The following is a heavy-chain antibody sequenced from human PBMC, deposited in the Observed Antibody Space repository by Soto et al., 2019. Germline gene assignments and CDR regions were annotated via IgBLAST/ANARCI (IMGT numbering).Heavy chain of an antibody. D-gene: IGHD3-10*01. V-gene: IGHV4-34*01. CDR2: INHSGSA. CDR3: ARGYLYYYMVRGVIRKYNWFDP. J-gene: IGHJ5*02. CDR1: GGSFSGYY. Sequence: PSETLSLTCAVYGGSFSGYYWSWIRKPPGKGLEWIGEINHSGSANYNPSLKSRVTISVDTSKNQFSLKLSSVTAADTAVYYCARGYLYYYMVRGVIRKYNWFDPWGQGTLVTVSS.